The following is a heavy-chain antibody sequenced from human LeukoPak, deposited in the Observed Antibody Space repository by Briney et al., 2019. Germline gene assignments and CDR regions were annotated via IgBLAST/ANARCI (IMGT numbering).Heavy chain of an antibody. CDR2: FYPEDGET. Sequence: GASVKVSCKVSGYTLTELSMHWVRQAPGKGLEWMGGFYPEDGETIYAQKFQGRVTMTEDTSTDTAYMELSSLRSEDTAVYYCATGPPRITIFGVVIKGNYFDYWGQGTLVTVSS. V-gene: IGHV1-24*01. D-gene: IGHD3-3*01. CDR3: ATGPPRITIFGVVIKGNYFDY. J-gene: IGHJ4*02. CDR1: GYTLTELS.